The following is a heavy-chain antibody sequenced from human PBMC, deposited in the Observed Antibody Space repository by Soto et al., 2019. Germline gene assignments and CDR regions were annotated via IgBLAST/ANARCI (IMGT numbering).Heavy chain of an antibody. J-gene: IGHJ4*02. CDR2: ISYDGSNK. Sequence: QVQLVESGGGVVQPGRSLRLSCAASGFTFSSYAMHWVRQAPGKGLEWVAVISYDGSNKYYADSVKGRFTISRDNSKNTLYLQMNSLRAEDTAVYYCARGRQGWETYYYGSSGYPLDYWGQGTLVTVSS. D-gene: IGHD3-22*01. V-gene: IGHV3-30-3*01. CDR3: ARGRQGWETYYYGSSGYPLDY. CDR1: GFTFSSYA.